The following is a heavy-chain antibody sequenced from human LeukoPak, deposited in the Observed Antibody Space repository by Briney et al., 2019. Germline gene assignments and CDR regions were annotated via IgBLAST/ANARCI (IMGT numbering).Heavy chain of an antibody. CDR1: GFTLSSYG. V-gene: IGHV3-30*02. D-gene: IGHD1-26*01. J-gene: IGHJ3*02. CDR3: ARSAIVGATKGAFDI. CDR2: IRYDGSNK. Sequence: GGSLRLSCAASGFTLSSYGMHWVRQAPGKGLEWVAFIRYDGSNKYYADSVKGRFTISRDNSKNTLYLQMNSLRAEDTAVYYCARSAIVGATKGAFDIWGQGTMVTVSS.